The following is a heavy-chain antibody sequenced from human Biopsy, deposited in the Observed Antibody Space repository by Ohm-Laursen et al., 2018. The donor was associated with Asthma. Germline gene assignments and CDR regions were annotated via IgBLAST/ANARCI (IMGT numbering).Heavy chain of an antibody. D-gene: IGHD3-10*01. CDR1: GGTFSSYA. Sequence: SSVKVSCNASGGTFSSYAISWVRQAPGQGLEWMGGIIPIFGTANYAQKFQGRVTITADESTSTAYMELSSLRSEDTAVYYCARADRYYTEWFDPWGQGTLVTVSS. J-gene: IGHJ5*02. CDR3: ARADRYYTEWFDP. CDR2: IIPIFGTA. V-gene: IGHV1-69*01.